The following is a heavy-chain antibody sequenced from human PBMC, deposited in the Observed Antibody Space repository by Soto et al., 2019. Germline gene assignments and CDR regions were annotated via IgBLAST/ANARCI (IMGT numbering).Heavy chain of an antibody. Sequence: SETLSLTCAVSGYSISSSNWWGWIRQPPGKGLEWIGFIYYSGSTYYNASLKSRVTISVDTSKNQFSLKLSSVTATDTAVYYCARRYGRAFDIWGQGTMVTVSS. J-gene: IGHJ3*02. V-gene: IGHV4-28*01. CDR1: GYSISSSNW. CDR3: ARRYGRAFDI. D-gene: IGHD4-17*01. CDR2: IYYSGST.